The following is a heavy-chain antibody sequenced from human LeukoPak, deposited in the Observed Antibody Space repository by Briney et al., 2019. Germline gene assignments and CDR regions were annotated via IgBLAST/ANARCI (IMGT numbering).Heavy chain of an antibody. CDR1: GFTFNTYW. D-gene: IGHD3-9*01. V-gene: IGHV3-74*03. CDR2: IRPEGTTT. J-gene: IGHJ4*02. CDR3: ARDLDWILFDY. Sequence: PGGSLRLSCSASGFTFNTYWMHWVPQAPGKGLVWVARIRPEGTTTAYADSVKGSFTISRDNAKNTLFLQMNSLSAEDTAVYYCARDLDWILFDYWGQGTLVTVSS.